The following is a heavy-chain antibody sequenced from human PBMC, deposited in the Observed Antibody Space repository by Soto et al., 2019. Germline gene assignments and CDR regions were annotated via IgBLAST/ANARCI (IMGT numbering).Heavy chain of an antibody. CDR3: ARCPSDYSSARAFDI. J-gene: IGHJ3*02. D-gene: IGHD6-19*01. CDR1: GGSISSYY. CDR2: IYYSGST. V-gene: IGHV4-59*01. Sequence: QVQLQESGPGLVKPSETLSLTCTVSGGSISSYYWSWIRQPPVKGLEWIGYIYYSGSTNYNPSLKSRVTISVDTSKNQFSLKLSSVTAAHTAVYYCARCPSDYSSARAFDIWGQGTMVTVSS.